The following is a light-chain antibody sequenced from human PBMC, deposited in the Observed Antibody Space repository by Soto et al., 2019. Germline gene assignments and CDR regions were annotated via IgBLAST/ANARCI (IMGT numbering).Light chain of an antibody. CDR1: RGIGST. CDR2: DAS. CDR3: QQCTNWPLT. V-gene: IGKV3-11*01. J-gene: IGKJ4*01. Sequence: EVVMTQSPATLSVSPGERATLSCRASRGIGSTLAWYQQKPGQTPRLLIYDASNRATGIPARFSGSGSGTDFTLTVSHLEPEDFAVYYCQQCTNWPLTFGGGTKVEIK.